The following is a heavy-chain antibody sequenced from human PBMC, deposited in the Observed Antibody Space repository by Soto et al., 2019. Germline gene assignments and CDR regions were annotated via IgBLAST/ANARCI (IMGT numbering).Heavy chain of an antibody. CDR2: IWYDGSNK. V-gene: IGHV3-33*01. J-gene: IGHJ6*03. CDR1: GFTFSSYG. D-gene: IGHD1-1*01. Sequence: PGGSLRLSCAASGFTFSSYGMHWVRQAPGKGLEWVAVIWYDGSNKYYADSVKGRFTISRDNSKNTLYLQMNSLRAEDTAVYYCARAMAGTNYYYYYMDVWGKGTTVTVSS. CDR3: ARAMAGTNYYYYYMDV.